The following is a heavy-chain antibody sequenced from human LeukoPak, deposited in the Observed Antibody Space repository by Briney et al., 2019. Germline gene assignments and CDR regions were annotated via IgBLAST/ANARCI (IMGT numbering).Heavy chain of an antibody. V-gene: IGHV4-39*01. Sequence: SETLSLTCTVSGGPFTNSGYYWGWIRQPPGKGLEWIGTIYYTGNTFYNPSLKGRVTISVDTSKNQFSLKLTSVTAADTAVYYCARHSTGSGWYQRRYFDYWGQGTLVTASS. J-gene: IGHJ4*02. CDR1: GGPFTNSGYY. CDR3: ARHSTGSGWYQRRYFDY. D-gene: IGHD6-19*01. CDR2: IYYTGNT.